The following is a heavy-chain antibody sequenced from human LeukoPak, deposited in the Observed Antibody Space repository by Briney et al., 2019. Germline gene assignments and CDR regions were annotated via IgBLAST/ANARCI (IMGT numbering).Heavy chain of an antibody. J-gene: IGHJ5*02. CDR2: IYDSGKT. V-gene: IGHV4-30-2*01. Sequence: SETLSLTCSVSGGSISSGSYSWSWIRQPPGKGPEWIGYIYDSGKTYYSPSFKSRVSISVDRSKNQFSLRLTSVTAADTAVYYCARLRQPYSTWFDPWGQGTLVTVSS. D-gene: IGHD6-13*01. CDR3: ARLRQPYSTWFDP. CDR1: GGSISSGSYS.